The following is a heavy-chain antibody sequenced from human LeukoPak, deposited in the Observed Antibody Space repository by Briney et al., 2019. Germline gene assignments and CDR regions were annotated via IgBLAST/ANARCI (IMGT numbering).Heavy chain of an antibody. CDR3: AREGGDYGGNSQFWYFDL. Sequence: SETLSLTCTVSGGSISSYYWSWIRQPPGKGLEWIGYTYYSGSTNYNPSLKSRVTISVDTSKNQFSLKLSSVTAADTAVYYCAREGGDYGGNSQFWYFDLWGRGTLVTVSS. CDR1: GGSISSYY. D-gene: IGHD4-23*01. CDR2: TYYSGST. J-gene: IGHJ2*01. V-gene: IGHV4-59*12.